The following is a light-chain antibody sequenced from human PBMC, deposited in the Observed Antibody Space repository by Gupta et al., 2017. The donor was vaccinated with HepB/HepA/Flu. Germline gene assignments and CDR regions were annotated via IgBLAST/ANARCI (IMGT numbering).Light chain of an antibody. Sequence: DIQMTQSPSSLSASVGDRVAITCRASQSISSYLNWYQQKPGKAPELLIYAASTVQHGVPSRFSGSGSGTDFTLTVSRRQPEDFANYYCQEKDYTPSTFGGGTKVEIK. V-gene: IGKV1-39*01. CDR3: QEKDYTPST. CDR2: AAS. CDR1: QSISSY. J-gene: IGKJ4*01.